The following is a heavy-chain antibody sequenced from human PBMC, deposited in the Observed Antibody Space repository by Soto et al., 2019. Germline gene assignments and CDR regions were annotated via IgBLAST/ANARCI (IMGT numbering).Heavy chain of an antibody. CDR2: IIPLFGTG. Sequence: QVQLEQSGAEVKKPGSSVKVSCKASGVTSSTHTITWVRQDPGQGLEWMGGIIPLFGTGHKAQKFQGRITIIADKSTSTAYMELSSLRSEDTAVYFCASGSAMGADHWGQGTLVTVSS. V-gene: IGHV1-69*06. J-gene: IGHJ5*02. D-gene: IGHD5-18*01. CDR3: ASGSAMGADH. CDR1: GVTSSTHT.